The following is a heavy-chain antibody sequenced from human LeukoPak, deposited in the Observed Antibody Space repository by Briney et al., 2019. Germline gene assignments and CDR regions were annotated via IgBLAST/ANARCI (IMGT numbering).Heavy chain of an antibody. J-gene: IGHJ3*02. Sequence: GGSLRLSCAASGFTFSRYEMHWVRQGPGKELEWISYITTSGSNTIYADSVRGRFTISRDNAKNSLYLQVNSLRADDTAVYYCAREGASGSGSFAFDIWGQGTMVTVSA. CDR3: AREGASGSGSFAFDI. CDR2: ITTSGSNT. CDR1: GFTFSRYE. V-gene: IGHV3-48*03. D-gene: IGHD3-10*01.